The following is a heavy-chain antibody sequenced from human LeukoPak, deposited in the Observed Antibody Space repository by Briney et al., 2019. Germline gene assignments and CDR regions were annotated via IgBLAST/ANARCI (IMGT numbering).Heavy chain of an antibody. Sequence: ASVKASCKASGYTFTSYYMHWVRQAPGQGLEWMGIINPSGGSTSYAQKFQGRVTMTRDTSTSTVYMELSSLRSEDTAVYYCARDARKGIAVAGPDYWGQGTLVTVSS. V-gene: IGHV1-46*01. CDR1: GYTFTSYY. D-gene: IGHD6-19*01. CDR3: ARDARKGIAVAGPDY. J-gene: IGHJ4*02. CDR2: INPSGGST.